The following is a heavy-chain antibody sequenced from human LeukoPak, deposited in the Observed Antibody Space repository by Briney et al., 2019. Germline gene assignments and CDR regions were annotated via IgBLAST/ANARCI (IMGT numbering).Heavy chain of an antibody. CDR2: INGDGSTT. V-gene: IGHV3-74*03. J-gene: IGHJ4*02. CDR3: ARDYAGSPDY. CDR1: GFTFSTYW. D-gene: IGHD3-10*01. Sequence: GGSLRLSCTASGFTFSTYWINWVRQSPGKGPVWVALINGDGSTTTHADSVKGRFTISRDNAKNTAYLQMNSLRDEDTAVYYCARDYAGSPDYWGQGTLVTVSA.